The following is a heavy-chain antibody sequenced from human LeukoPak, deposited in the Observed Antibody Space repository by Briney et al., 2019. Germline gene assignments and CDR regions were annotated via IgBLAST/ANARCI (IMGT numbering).Heavy chain of an antibody. D-gene: IGHD1-26*01. Sequence: GGSLRLSCAASGFTFSSYSMNWVRQAPGKGLEWVSAISNDGGGTTYADFVKGRFTISRDNAKNSLYLQMNSLRAEDTAVYYCASSSGRFDYWGQGTLVTVSS. CDR3: ASSSGRFDY. CDR2: ISNDGGGT. CDR1: GFTFSSYS. V-gene: IGHV3-21*01. J-gene: IGHJ4*02.